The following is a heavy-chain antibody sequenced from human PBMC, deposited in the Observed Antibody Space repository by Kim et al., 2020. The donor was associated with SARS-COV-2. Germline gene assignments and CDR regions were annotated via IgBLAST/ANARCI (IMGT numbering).Heavy chain of an antibody. CDR3: VKGGMSIPSYHDY. V-gene: IGHV3-30*18. D-gene: IGHD2-2*01. CDR2: ITYDGSST. CDR1: GLTFSTYG. Sequence: GGSLRLSCVASGLTFSTYGMHWVRQAPGKGPEWVALITYDGSSTYYVDSVKGRFTISRDNSKNTLYLQMNSLRAEDTALYYCVKGGMSIPSYHDYWGQGTLVTVSS. J-gene: IGHJ4*02.